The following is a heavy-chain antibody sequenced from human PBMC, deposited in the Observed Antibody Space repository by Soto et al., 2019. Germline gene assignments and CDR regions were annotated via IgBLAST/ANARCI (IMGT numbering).Heavy chain of an antibody. V-gene: IGHV4-59*08. CDR2: VHDSWGS. CDR1: GGSISSYY. J-gene: IGHJ6*02. Sequence: QVPLQESGPGLVKPSETLSLSCTVSGGSISSYYWSWIRQPPGKGLEWIGYVHDSWGSHYNPSLKSRAAISRAPSKSQFSLKLPCVTATDTAVYYCGRQGFGALPGLVDVWGQGTTVTVSS. CDR3: GRQGFGALPGLVDV. D-gene: IGHD3-10*01.